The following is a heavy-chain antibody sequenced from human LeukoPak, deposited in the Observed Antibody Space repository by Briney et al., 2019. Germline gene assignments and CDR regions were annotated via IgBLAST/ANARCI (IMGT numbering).Heavy chain of an antibody. CDR2: IYYSGST. D-gene: IGHD4-17*01. J-gene: IGHJ4*02. V-gene: IGHV4-59*01. CDR3: ARGYGDYFDY. CDR1: GGSISSYY. Sequence: SETLSLTCTVSGGSISSYYWTWIRQPPGKGLEWIGYIYYSGSTNYNPSLKSRVTISVDTSKNQFSLKLSSVTAADTAVYYCARGYGDYFDYWGLGTLVTVSS.